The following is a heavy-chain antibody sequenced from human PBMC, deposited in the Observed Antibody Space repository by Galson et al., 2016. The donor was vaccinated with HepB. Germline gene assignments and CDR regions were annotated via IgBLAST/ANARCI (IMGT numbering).Heavy chain of an antibody. CDR2: INHSATS. J-gene: IGHJ5*02. V-gene: IGHV4-34*01. D-gene: IGHD2-8*02. CDR1: GGSLRGYY. Sequence: ATLSLTCGVFGGSLRGYYWSWIRQTPGKGLEWIGEINHSATSRYNPSLEGRVTISVDTSKTQFSLRLTSVTAADTAVYYCAREGSTGWYERWGQGSLVTVSS. CDR3: AREGSTGWYER.